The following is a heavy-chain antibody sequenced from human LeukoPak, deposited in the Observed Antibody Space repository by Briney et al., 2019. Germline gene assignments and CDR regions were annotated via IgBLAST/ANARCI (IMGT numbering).Heavy chain of an antibody. CDR3: ARVGINHPYGCWGCRFDP. CDR1: GGSISSGGYS. CDR2: IYHSGST. Sequence: SETLSLTCAVSGGSISSGGYSWSWIRQPPGKGLEWIGYIYHSGSTYYNPSLKSRVTISVDTSKNQFSLKLSSVTAADTAVYYCARVGINHPYGCWGCRFDPWGQGTLVTVSS. V-gene: IGHV4-30-2*01. J-gene: IGHJ5*02. D-gene: IGHD7-27*01.